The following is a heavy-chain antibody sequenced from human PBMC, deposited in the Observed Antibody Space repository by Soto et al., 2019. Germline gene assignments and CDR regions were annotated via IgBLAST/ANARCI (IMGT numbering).Heavy chain of an antibody. CDR1: GFSCSSYH. CDR2: ISGSGSTI. D-gene: IGHD3-22*01. J-gene: IGHJ4*02. V-gene: IGHV3-23*01. CDR3: AKVFYYYDSSGYYYFDY. Sequence: GALTLSCAASGFSCSSYHLSWVRQAPGKGPEWISSISGSGSTIYYADSVKGRFTISRDNSKNTLYLQMSSLRAEDTAVYYCAKVFYYYDSSGYYYFDYWGQGTLVTVSS.